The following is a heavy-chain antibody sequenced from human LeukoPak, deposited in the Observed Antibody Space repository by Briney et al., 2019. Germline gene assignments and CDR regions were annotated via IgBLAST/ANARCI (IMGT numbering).Heavy chain of an antibody. CDR1: GFTFDDYA. V-gene: IGHV3-9*01. D-gene: IGHD3-16*01. CDR3: AKEDRRGRHFDY. Sequence: GGSLRLSCAASGFTFDDYAMHWVRQAPGKGLEWVSGISWNSGSIGYADSVKGRFTISRDNAKNSLYLQMNSLRAEDTALYYCAKEDRRGRHFDYWGRGTLVTVSS. J-gene: IGHJ4*02. CDR2: ISWNSGSI.